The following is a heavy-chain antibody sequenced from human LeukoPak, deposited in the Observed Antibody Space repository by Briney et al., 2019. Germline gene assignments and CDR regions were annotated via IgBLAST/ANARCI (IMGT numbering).Heavy chain of an antibody. D-gene: IGHD6-13*01. CDR2: ISSSGSTI. V-gene: IGHV3-48*03. CDR1: GFTFSSYE. J-gene: IGHJ4*02. CDR3: ARDYRGAAGGRFDF. Sequence: GGSLRLSCAASGFTFSSYEMNWVRQAPGKGLEWVSYISSSGSTIYYADSVKGRFTISRDNAKNSLYLQMNSLRADDTAVYYCARDYRGAAGGRFDFWGQGTLVTVSS.